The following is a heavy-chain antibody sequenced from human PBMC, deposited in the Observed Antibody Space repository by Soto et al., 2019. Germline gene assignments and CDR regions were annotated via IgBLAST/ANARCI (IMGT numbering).Heavy chain of an antibody. Sequence: SVTLSLPCPVSGGSIISSSYYWGWIRQPPGKGLEGIGSIYYSGSTYYNPSLKSRVTISVDKSKPLFSLKLSSVTAADTAVYYSASTGFKIAAAGTPIFGMDVWGQGTTVTVSS. V-gene: IGHV4-39*01. CDR3: ASTGFKIAAAGTPIFGMDV. CDR2: IYYSGST. CDR1: GGSIISSSYY. D-gene: IGHD6-13*01. J-gene: IGHJ6*02.